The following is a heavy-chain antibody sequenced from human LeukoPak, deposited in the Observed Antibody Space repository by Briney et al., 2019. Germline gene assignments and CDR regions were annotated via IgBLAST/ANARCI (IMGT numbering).Heavy chain of an antibody. CDR3: ARSNPFAHYYYYGMDV. CDR2: IDPSDSYT. J-gene: IGHJ6*04. D-gene: IGHD1-14*01. V-gene: IGHV5-10-1*01. Sequence: GESLEISWQGSGYSFTSYWISWGRQMPGKGLEWMGRIDPSDSYTNYSPSFQGHVTISADKSISTAYLQWSSLKASDTAMYYCARSNPFAHYYYYGMDVWGKGTTVTVSS. CDR1: GYSFTSYW.